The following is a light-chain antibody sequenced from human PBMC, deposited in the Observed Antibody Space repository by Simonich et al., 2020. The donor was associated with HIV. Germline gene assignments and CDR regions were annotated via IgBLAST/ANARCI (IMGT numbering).Light chain of an antibody. CDR2: EDY. V-gene: IGLV6-57*01. Sequence: NFMLTQPHSVSESPGKTVTISCTRSSGSIASSFVQWYQQRPGSSPTTVIYEDYQRPSGVPDRFSGSSDSSSTSASLTISGLKTEDEADYYCQSYDYTNWVFGGGTKLTVL. CDR1: SGSIASSF. CDR3: QSYDYTNWV. J-gene: IGLJ3*02.